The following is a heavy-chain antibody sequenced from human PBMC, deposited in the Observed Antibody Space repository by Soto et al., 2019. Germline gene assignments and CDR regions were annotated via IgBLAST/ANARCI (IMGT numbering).Heavy chain of an antibody. CDR3: ARVGSRYSSSYEYYYALDV. J-gene: IGHJ6*02. V-gene: IGHV4-30-4*01. D-gene: IGHD6-13*01. CDR2: IYYSGST. CDR1: GDSSSRGDYY. Sequence: SETLSLTCTVAGDSSSRGDYYWSWIRQPPGKGLEWIGYIYYSGSTYYNPSLKSRVTISVDTSKNQFSLKLSSVTAADTAVYYCARVGSRYSSSYEYYYALDVWGQGTTVTVS.